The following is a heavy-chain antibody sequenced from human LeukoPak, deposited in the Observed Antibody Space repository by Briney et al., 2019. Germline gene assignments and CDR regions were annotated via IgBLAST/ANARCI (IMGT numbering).Heavy chain of an antibody. J-gene: IGHJ4*02. CDR2: IYHSGST. CDR3: ARVRGYCSSTICYRYYFDY. Sequence: PSETLSLTCTVSGYSISSGYYWGWIPQPPGQGLEWIGTIYHSGSTYYNPSLKSRVTISVDTSKNQFSLKLTSVTAAATAVYYCARVRGYCSSTICYRYYFDYWGQGTLVTASS. D-gene: IGHD2-2*01. CDR1: GYSISSGYY. V-gene: IGHV4-38-2*02.